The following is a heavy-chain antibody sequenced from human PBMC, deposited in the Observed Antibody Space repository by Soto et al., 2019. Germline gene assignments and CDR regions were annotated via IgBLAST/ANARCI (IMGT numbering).Heavy chain of an antibody. CDR2: INSDGSST. V-gene: IGHV3-74*01. Sequence: EVQLVESGGGLVQPGGSLRLSCAASGFTFSSYWMHWVRQAPGKGLVWVSRINSDGSSTSYADSVKGRFTISRDNAKNKLYLQMNSLRAEDTAVYYCAREGYRNYGYYYYYCMDVWGQGNTVTVSS. D-gene: IGHD4-4*01. CDR3: AREGYRNYGYYYYYCMDV. CDR1: GFTFSSYW. J-gene: IGHJ6*02.